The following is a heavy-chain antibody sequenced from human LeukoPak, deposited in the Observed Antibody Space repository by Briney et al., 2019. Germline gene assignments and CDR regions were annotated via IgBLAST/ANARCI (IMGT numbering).Heavy chain of an antibody. CDR1: GFTFSSYW. D-gene: IGHD2-2*02. V-gene: IGHV3-48*04. CDR3: ASGRLTNKLGYCSSTSCYTPQTLIY. CDR2: ISSSGSTI. Sequence: SGGSLRLSCVVSGFTFSSYWMTWVRQAPGKGLEWVSYISSSGSTIYYADSVKGRFTISRDNAKNSLYLQMNSLRAEDTAVYYCASGRLTNKLGYCSSTSCYTPQTLIYWGQGTLVTVSS. J-gene: IGHJ4*02.